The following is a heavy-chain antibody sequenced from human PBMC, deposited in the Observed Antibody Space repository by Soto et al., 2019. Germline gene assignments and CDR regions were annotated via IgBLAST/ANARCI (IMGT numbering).Heavy chain of an antibody. CDR2: TTGDGRYT. D-gene: IGHD3-10*01. CDR3: AKGSSARTHYYYYMDV. CDR1: GFRFSSYA. J-gene: IGHJ6*03. Sequence: EMQLLESGGALVQPGGSLRLSCAASGFRFSSYAMSWVRQGLGKGLEWVSSTTGDGRYTYYADSVKGRFTISRDNSKNMLFLHLNSLRAEDTAVYYCAKGSSARTHYYYYMDVWGIGTTVTVSS. V-gene: IGHV3-23*01.